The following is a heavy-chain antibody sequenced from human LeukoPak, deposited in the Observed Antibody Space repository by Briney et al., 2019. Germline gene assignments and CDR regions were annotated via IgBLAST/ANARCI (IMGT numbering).Heavy chain of an antibody. CDR1: GYTLTELS. D-gene: IGHD5-12*01. CDR2: FDPEDGET. CDR3: ATIGYRWLRLGLDY. V-gene: IGHV1-24*01. J-gene: IGHJ4*02. Sequence: ASVKVSCKVSGYTLTELSMHWVRQAPGKGLEWMGGFDPEDGETIYAQKFQGRVTMTEDTSTDTAYMGLSSLRSEDTAVYYCATIGYRWLRLGLDYWGQGTLVTVSS.